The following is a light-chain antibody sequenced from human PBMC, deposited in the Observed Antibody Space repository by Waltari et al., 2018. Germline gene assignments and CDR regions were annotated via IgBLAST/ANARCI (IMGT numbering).Light chain of an antibody. CDR1: SSDVGGYNY. CDR3: CSYAGSYTLV. J-gene: IGLJ3*02. Sequence: QSALTQPRSVSGSPGQSVTISCTGTSSDVGGYNYVSWHQQHPGKAPKLMIYDVSKRPSGVPDRFSGSNSGNTASLTISGLQAEDEADYYCCSYAGSYTLVFGGGTKLTVL. V-gene: IGLV2-11*01. CDR2: DVS.